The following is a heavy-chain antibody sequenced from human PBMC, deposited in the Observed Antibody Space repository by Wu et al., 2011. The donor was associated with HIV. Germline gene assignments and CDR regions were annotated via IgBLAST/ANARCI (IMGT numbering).Heavy chain of an antibody. V-gene: IGHV1-69*14. CDR1: GGTFSYYA. CDR2: IIPVFGTA. D-gene: IGHD2-21*01. Sequence: QVQLVQSGAEVKTPGSSVKVSCKASGGTFSYYAINWVRQAPGQGLEWMGRIIPVFGTANYAQKFQGRVTITADKSTSTAYMELSSLRSEDTAMYYCARDFGGDGDSWGQGTLVTVSS. CDR3: ARDFGGDGDS. J-gene: IGHJ4*02.